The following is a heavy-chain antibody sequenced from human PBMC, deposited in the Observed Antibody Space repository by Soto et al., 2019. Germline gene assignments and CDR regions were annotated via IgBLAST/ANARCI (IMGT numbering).Heavy chain of an antibody. J-gene: IGHJ4*02. Sequence: VHLAESGGGVVQPGRSLRLSCAASGFAFSTFEMHWVRQAPGKGLEWVAVISYDGNNKNYADSVRGRFIISRDNSKNTLDLHMNTLGTEDTAVYYCAREGRWLQNNFFDYWGQGTLVTVSS. D-gene: IGHD5-12*01. CDR3: AREGRWLQNNFFDY. V-gene: IGHV3-30-3*01. CDR1: GFAFSTFE. CDR2: ISYDGNNK.